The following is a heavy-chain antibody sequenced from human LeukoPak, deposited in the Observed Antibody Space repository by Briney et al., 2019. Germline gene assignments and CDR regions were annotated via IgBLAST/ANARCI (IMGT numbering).Heavy chain of an antibody. Sequence: GASVKVSCKASGYTFTGYYMHWVRQAPGQGLEWIGWINPNSGGTNYAQKFQGRVTMTRDTSISTAYMELSRLRSDDTAVYYFARVPVRGWQLVDRYYFDYWGQGTLVTVSS. J-gene: IGHJ4*02. CDR3: ARVPVRGWQLVDRYYFDY. V-gene: IGHV1-2*02. CDR2: INPNSGGT. CDR1: GYTFTGYY. D-gene: IGHD6-6*01.